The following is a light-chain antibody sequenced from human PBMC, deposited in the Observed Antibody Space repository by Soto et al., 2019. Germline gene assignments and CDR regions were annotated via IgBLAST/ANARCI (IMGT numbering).Light chain of an antibody. CDR3: QHYNSHPWT. Sequence: DIQMTQSPSTLSASLGDRITITWRASQSISSWLAWYQQKQGKAPKLLIYKASTLETGVPPRFSGSGYGTEFNLSISSLQTDDFATYFCQHYNSHPWTFGRGTKVDIK. CDR1: QSISSW. V-gene: IGKV1-5*03. CDR2: KAS. J-gene: IGKJ1*01.